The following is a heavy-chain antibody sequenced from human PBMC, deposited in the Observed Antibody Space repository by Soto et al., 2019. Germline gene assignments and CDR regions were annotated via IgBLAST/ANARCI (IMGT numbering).Heavy chain of an antibody. Sequence: QVQLVQSGAEVKKPGSSVKVSYKASGGTFSSYAIRWVRQAPGQGLEWMGGIIPIFGTANYAQKFQGRVTITADESASTAHMEVSSLRSEDTAVYYCARLTVTKIHVGVDPWGQGTLVTVSS. CDR3: ARLTVTKIHVGVDP. D-gene: IGHD4-4*01. CDR1: GGTFSSYA. V-gene: IGHV1-69*12. CDR2: IIPIFGTA. J-gene: IGHJ5*02.